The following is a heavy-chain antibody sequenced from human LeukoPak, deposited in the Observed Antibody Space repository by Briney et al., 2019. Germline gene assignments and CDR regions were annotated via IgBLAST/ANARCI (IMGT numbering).Heavy chain of an antibody. D-gene: IGHD5-18*01. CDR2: ISSSSIHI. V-gene: IGHV3-21*01. CDR1: GFTFSSYW. Sequence: PGGSLRLSCAASGFTFSSYWMHWVRQAPGKGLEWVSSISSSSIHIYYADSVKGRFTISRDNAKNSLYLQMNSLRAEDTAVYYCAAQRGYSYQGYWGQGTLVTVSS. J-gene: IGHJ4*02. CDR3: AAQRGYSYQGY.